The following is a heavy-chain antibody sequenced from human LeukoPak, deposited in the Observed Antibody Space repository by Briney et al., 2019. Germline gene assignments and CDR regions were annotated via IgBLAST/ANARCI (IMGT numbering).Heavy chain of an antibody. CDR3: VKGSESYYDSKSDY. CDR1: GFTFSSQA. J-gene: IGHJ4*02. CDR2: ITSNGGRT. Sequence: GGSLRLSCSASGFTFSSQAMHWVRQAPGKGLEYVSAITSNGGRTYYADSMKGRVTISRDNSKNTLYLQMSGPRAEDTAVYYCVKGSESYYDSKSDYWGQGTLVTVSS. V-gene: IGHV3-64D*09. D-gene: IGHD3-22*01.